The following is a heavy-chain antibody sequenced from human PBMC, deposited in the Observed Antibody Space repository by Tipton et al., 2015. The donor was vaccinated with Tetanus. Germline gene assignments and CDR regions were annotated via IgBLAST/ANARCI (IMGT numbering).Heavy chain of an antibody. V-gene: IGHV3-21*01. CDR3: ARGMAEASNCGGDCYSDY. CDR1: GFTLSRYT. Sequence: AVSGFTLSRYTMNWVRQAPGKGLEWASSISSSSRYIYYADSVKGRFTISRDNAKNSLYLQMNSLRAEDTAVYSCARGMAEASNCGGDCYSDYWGQGTLVTVSS. D-gene: IGHD2-21*02. CDR2: ISSSSRYI. J-gene: IGHJ4*02.